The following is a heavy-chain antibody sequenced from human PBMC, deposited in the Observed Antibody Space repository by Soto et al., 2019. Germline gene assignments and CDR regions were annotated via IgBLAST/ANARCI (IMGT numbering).Heavy chain of an antibody. V-gene: IGHV3-74*01. CDR2: ISSDGSNT. CDR3: AREDSFDPFHH. Sequence: SLRLSCVASGFTFSRYWMNWVRQAPGKGLVWVSRISSDGSNTTYADSVKGRFTISRDHAMNTLYLQMNSLRVEDTAVYHCAREDSFDPFHHWGQGTLVTVSS. J-gene: IGHJ1*01. CDR1: GFTFSRYW. D-gene: IGHD2-21*01.